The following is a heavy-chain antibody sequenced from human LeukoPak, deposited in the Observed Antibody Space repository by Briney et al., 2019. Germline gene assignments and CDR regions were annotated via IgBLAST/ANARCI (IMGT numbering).Heavy chain of an antibody. D-gene: IGHD4-17*01. CDR1: GFTFSDYY. CDR3: ARDSPYGDYDMDFDY. V-gene: IGHV3-11*01. J-gene: IGHJ4*02. CDR2: ISTGGSTI. Sequence: GGSLRLSCAASGFTFSDYYMAWIRQAPGEGLEWVSYISTGGSTIYYADSVKGRFTISRDNAKNSLDLQMNSLRAEDTAVYYCARDSPYGDYDMDFDYWGQGTLVTVSS.